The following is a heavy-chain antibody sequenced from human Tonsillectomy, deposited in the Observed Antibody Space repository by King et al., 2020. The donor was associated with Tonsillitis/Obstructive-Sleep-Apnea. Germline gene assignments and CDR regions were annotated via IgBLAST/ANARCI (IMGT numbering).Heavy chain of an antibody. CDR3: ARESYGDQYFDY. D-gene: IGHD4-17*01. Sequence: HVQLVESGGGVVQPGRSLRLSCAASGFTFSSYAMHWVRQAPGKGLEWVAGISYDGSNKYYADSVKGRFTISRANSTSTLDLQMNSLRVEDTAVYYCARESYGDQYFDYWGLGTLVTVSS. CDR2: ISYDGSNK. V-gene: IGHV3-30*01. CDR1: GFTFSSYA. J-gene: IGHJ4*02.